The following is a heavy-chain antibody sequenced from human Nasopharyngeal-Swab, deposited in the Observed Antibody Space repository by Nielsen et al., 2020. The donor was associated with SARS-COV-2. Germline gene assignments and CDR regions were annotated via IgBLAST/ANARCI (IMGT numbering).Heavy chain of an antibody. CDR2: INPNSGGA. CDR3: AREMRDSSSGNDAFDV. V-gene: IGHV1-2*02. J-gene: IGHJ3*01. Sequence: WVRQAPGQGLEWMGYINPNSGGATYAQKFEGRVTMTRATSRDTAYMELSVLRPDDTAVFYCAREMRDSSSGNDAFDVWGQGTRVTVSS. D-gene: IGHD3-10*01.